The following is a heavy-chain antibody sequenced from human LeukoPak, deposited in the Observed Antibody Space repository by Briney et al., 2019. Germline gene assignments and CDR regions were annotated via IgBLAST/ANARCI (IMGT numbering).Heavy chain of an antibody. J-gene: IGHJ3*02. D-gene: IGHD6-19*01. Sequence: GGSLRLSCAASGFTFDDYAMHWVRQAPGKGLEWVSGISWNSGSIGYADSVKGRFTISRDNAKNSLYLQMNSLRAEDTALYYCAKGGRYLEYAFDIWGQGTMVTVSS. V-gene: IGHV3-9*01. CDR1: GFTFDDYA. CDR3: AKGGRYLEYAFDI. CDR2: ISWNSGSI.